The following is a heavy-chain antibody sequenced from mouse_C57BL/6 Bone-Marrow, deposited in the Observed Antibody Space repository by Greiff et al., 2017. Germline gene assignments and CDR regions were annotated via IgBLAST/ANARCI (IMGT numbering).Heavy chain of an antibody. J-gene: IGHJ4*01. Sequence: EVQLQQSGAELVRPGASVKLSCTASGFNFTDDYIHWVKQRPEQGLEWIGWIDPEIGDTDYASKFQGKATITSDTSSNTAYLQLSSLTSEDTAVYYCSSLGGNEFDLDGRGQRITVT. V-gene: IGHV14-4*01. CDR3: SSLGGNEFDLDG. CDR2: IDPEIGDT. CDR1: GFNFTDDY. D-gene: IGHD1-1*02.